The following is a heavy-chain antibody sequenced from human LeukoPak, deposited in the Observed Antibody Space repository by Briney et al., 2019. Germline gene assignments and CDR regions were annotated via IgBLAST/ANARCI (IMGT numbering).Heavy chain of an antibody. V-gene: IGHV1-46*01. CDR3: ASLDATIDP. CDR1: GYTFTSYY. D-gene: IGHD3/OR15-3a*01. J-gene: IGHJ5*02. Sequence: ASVKVSCKASGYTFTSYYMHWVRQAPGQGLEWMGIINPSGGSTNYAQKFQGRVTITADESTSTAYMELSSLRSEDTAVYYCASLDATIDPWGQGTLVTVSS. CDR2: INPSGGST.